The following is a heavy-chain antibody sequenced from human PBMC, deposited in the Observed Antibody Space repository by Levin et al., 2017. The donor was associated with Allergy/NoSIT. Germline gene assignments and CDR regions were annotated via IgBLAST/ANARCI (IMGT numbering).Heavy chain of an antibody. J-gene: IGHJ2*01. Sequence: PGGSLRLSCAASGFTFSSYSMNWVRQAPGKGLEWVSYISSSSSTIYYADSVKGRFTISRDNAKNSLYLQMNSLRAEDTAVYYCARDVWERWFGELLTLRRYWYFDLWGRGTLVTVSS. CDR3: ARDVWERWFGELLTLRRYWYFDL. V-gene: IGHV3-48*01. CDR1: GFTFSSYS. CDR2: ISSSSSTI. D-gene: IGHD3-10*01.